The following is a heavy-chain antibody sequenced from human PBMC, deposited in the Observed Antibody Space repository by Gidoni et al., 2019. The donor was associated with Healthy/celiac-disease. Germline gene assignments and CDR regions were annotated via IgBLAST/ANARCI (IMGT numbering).Heavy chain of an antibody. V-gene: IGHV1-69*01. D-gene: IGHD2-2*01. CDR1: GGTFSSYA. J-gene: IGHJ5*02. CDR3: ARDRVVVVPAAIGWFDP. CDR2: IIPIFGTA. Sequence: QVQLVQSGAEVKRPGSSVKVSCKASGGTFSSYAISWVRQAPGQGLECMGGIIPIFGTANYAQKFQGRVTITADESTSTAYMELSSLRSEDTAVYYCARDRVVVVPAAIGWFDPWGQGTLVTVSS.